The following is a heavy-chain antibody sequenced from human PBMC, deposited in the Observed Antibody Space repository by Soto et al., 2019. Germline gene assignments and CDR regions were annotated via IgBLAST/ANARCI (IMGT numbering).Heavy chain of an antibody. V-gene: IGHV4-34*02. CDR1: GGSLGDYY. D-gene: IGHD3-3*01. CDR3: ARVRNYDFWSGYYKSEYAFMDF. Sequence: QVQLQQWGAGLLKPSETLSLTCAVNGGSLGDYYWSWVRQSAGKGLEWMGEVNQSGGTNYNPSFKSRLSISVGTSKGQIFLILPSVTAADTAVYFCARVRNYDFWSGYYKSEYAFMDFWGKGTTVTVSS. CDR2: VNQSGGT. J-gene: IGHJ6*03.